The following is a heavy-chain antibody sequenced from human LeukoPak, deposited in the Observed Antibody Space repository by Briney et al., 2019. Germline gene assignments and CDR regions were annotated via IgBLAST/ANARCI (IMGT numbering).Heavy chain of an antibody. CDR1: GGSLSTHH. Sequence: SETLSLTCVVSGGSLSTHHWSWIRRSPGRGLEWIGYISDSGSTNYNPSLKSRVTISVDTSKNQFSLMLSSVTAADTAVYYCARGYDSSAYYPFNYWGQGTLVTVSS. CDR2: ISDSGST. D-gene: IGHD3-22*01. V-gene: IGHV4-59*11. J-gene: IGHJ4*02. CDR3: ARGYDSSAYYPFNY.